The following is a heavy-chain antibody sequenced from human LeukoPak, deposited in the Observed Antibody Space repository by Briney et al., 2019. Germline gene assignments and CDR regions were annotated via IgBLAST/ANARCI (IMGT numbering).Heavy chain of an antibody. CDR2: IHYSGKA. Sequence: SETLSLTCIVSGGSISGYYWTWTRQPPGKGLEWIGQIHYSGKADYNPSLRSRITISVDTSKNKMFLKLSSVTAADTAVYYCARFGIFYDMDVWGRGTTVTVSS. J-gene: IGHJ6*02. CDR3: ARFGIFYDMDV. CDR1: GGSISGYY. V-gene: IGHV4-59*01. D-gene: IGHD3-16*01.